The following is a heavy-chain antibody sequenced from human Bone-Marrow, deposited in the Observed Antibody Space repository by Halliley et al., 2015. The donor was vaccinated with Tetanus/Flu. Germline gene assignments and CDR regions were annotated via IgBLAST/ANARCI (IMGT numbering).Heavy chain of an antibody. D-gene: IGHD1-26*01. Sequence: QLVQSGAEVKKPGESLKISCKGFGYSFRNYWIAWVRQMPGKGLEWMGIIYPGDSDTRYSPSFQGQVTISVDKSITTAYLQWNSLRASDTAMYYWARTVGTTTSDLDYWGQGTLVTVSS. CDR2: IYPGDSDT. CDR1: GYSFRNYW. CDR3: ARTVGTTTSDLDY. J-gene: IGHJ4*02. V-gene: IGHV5-51*01.